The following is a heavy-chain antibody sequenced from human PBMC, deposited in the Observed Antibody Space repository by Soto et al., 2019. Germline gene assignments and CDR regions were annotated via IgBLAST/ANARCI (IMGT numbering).Heavy chain of an antibody. CDR1: GFIINDYY. CDR3: AIGGRAAAADY. D-gene: IGHD6-13*01. V-gene: IGHV3-11*06. CDR2: ISHTIKYT. Sequence: QVQLVESGGGLVKPGGSLRLSCAVSGFIINDYYMSWVRQAPGKGLEWVSYISHTIKYTNYADSVRDRFTISRDNAKNSLYLQMNSLSAEDTAVYYCAIGGRAAAADYWGQGTLVTVSS. J-gene: IGHJ4*02.